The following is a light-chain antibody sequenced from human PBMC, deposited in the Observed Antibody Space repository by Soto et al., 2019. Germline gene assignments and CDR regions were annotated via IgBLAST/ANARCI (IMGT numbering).Light chain of an antibody. Sequence: QSVLTQPASVSGSPGQSITISCTGTSSDVGGYNYVSWYQQHPGKAPKLIIYAVSKRPSGVSNRFSGSKSGNTASLTISGLQAEDEADYYCSSYTRYSPYVFGTGTKLTVL. CDR3: SSYTRYSPYV. V-gene: IGLV2-14*01. J-gene: IGLJ1*01. CDR1: SSDVGGYNY. CDR2: AVS.